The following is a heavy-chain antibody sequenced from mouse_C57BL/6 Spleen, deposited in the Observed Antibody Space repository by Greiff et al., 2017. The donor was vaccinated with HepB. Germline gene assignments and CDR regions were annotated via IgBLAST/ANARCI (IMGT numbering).Heavy chain of an antibody. CDR3: AREVAITTVVFDY. J-gene: IGHJ2*01. CDR2: IYPGDGDT. V-gene: IGHV1-80*01. Sequence: VKLQESGAELVKPGASVKISCKASGYAFSSYWMNWVKQRPGKGLEWIGQIYPGDGDTNYNGKFKGKATLTADKSSSTAYMQLSSLTSEDSAVYFCAREVAITTVVFDYWGQGTTLTVSS. D-gene: IGHD1-1*01. CDR1: GYAFSSYW.